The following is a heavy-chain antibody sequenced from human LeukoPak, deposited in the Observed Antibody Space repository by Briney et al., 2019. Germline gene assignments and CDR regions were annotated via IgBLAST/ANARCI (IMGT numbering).Heavy chain of an antibody. Sequence: PGGSLRLSCAASGFTFSTYDMSWVRQAPGKGLQWVSTISGSGVTKYYTDSVKGRFTISRDNAKNTLYLQMNSLRAEDTAVYYCARALYSGSYLANWGQGTLVTVSS. CDR2: ISGSGVTK. D-gene: IGHD1-26*01. CDR1: GFTFSTYD. CDR3: ARALYSGSYLAN. J-gene: IGHJ4*02. V-gene: IGHV3-23*01.